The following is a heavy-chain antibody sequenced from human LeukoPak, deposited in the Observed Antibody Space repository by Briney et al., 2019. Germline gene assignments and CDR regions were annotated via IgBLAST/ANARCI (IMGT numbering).Heavy chain of an antibody. V-gene: IGHV3-21*01. D-gene: IGHD1-14*01. CDR2: ISSSSSSYI. CDR1: GFTFSNYS. J-gene: IGHJ4*02. CDR3: ARDQGEPFFDY. Sequence: GGSLRLSCAASGFTFSNYSMNWVRQAPGKGLEWVSSISSSSSSYIYYADSVKGRFTFSRDNAKNSLYLQMNSLRVEDTAVYYCARDQGEPFFDYWGQGTLVTVSS.